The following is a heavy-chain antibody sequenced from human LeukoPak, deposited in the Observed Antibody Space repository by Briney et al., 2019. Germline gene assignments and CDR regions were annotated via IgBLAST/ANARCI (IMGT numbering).Heavy chain of an antibody. CDR3: ARDSDGGIVVVSSAFDI. J-gene: IGHJ3*02. V-gene: IGHV4-59*12. CDR2: IYYSGST. CDR1: GGSISSYY. D-gene: IGHD3-22*01. Sequence: SETLSLTCTVSGGSISSYYWSWIRQPPGKGLEWIGYIYYSGSTYYNPSLKSRVTISVDTSKNQFSLKLSSVTAADTAVYYCARDSDGGIVVVSSAFDIWGQGTMVTASS.